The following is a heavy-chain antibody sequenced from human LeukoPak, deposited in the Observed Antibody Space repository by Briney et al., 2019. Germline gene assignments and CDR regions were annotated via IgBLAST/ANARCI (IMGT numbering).Heavy chain of an antibody. V-gene: IGHV3-48*03. CDR2: ISSTGSWT. Sequence: GGSLRLSCAASGFTFSVFEMNWVRQAPGKGLEWVSYISSTGSWTYYADSVKGRFTISRDNSKNTLYLQMNSLRAGDTAVYYCARSPHYFYGMDVWGQGTTVTVSS. CDR1: GFTFSVFE. CDR3: ARSPHYFYGMDV. J-gene: IGHJ6*02.